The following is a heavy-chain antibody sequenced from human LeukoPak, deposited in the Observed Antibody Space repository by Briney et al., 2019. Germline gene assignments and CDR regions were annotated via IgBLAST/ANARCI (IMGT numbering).Heavy chain of an antibody. D-gene: IGHD5-12*01. CDR3: ARVATIPYYYYGMDV. Sequence: SETLSLTCAVYGGSFSGYYWSWIRQPPGKGLEWIGEINHSGSTNYNPSLKSRVIISVDTSKNQFSLKLSSVTAADTAVYYCARVATIPYYYYGMDVWGQGTTVTVSS. CDR1: GGSFSGYY. V-gene: IGHV4-34*01. J-gene: IGHJ6*02. CDR2: INHSGST.